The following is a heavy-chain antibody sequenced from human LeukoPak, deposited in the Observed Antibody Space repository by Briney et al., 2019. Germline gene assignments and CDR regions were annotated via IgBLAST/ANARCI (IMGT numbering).Heavy chain of an antibody. D-gene: IGHD4-23*01. V-gene: IGHV1-69*13. CDR2: IIPIFGTA. CDR3: ARYTSGPFYGGNSESYYYYGMDV. CDR1: GGTFSSYA. J-gene: IGHJ6*02. Sequence: SVKVSCKASGGTFSSYAISWVRQAPGQGLEWMGGIIPIFGTANYAQKFQGRVTITADESTSTAYMELSSLRSEDTAVYYCARYTSGPFYGGNSESYYYYGMDVWGRGTTVTVSS.